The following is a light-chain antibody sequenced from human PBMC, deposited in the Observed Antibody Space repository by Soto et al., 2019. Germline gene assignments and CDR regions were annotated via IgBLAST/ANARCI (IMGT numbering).Light chain of an antibody. J-gene: IGKJ1*01. CDR3: QQYGSTPRT. CDR2: GAS. Sequence: EIVLTQSQETLSLSPVERATLSSRAGQSVSSSDLAWYQQKPGQAPRLLMYGASTRATGIPDRSSGSGSETDFTLTLSRLEPEDFAVYYCQQYGSTPRTFGQAPKVDI. CDR1: QSVSSSD. V-gene: IGKV3-20*01.